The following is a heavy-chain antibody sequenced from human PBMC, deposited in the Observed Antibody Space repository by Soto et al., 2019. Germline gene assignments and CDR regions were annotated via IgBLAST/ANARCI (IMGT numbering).Heavy chain of an antibody. J-gene: IGHJ4*02. CDR1: GFTFTSSA. D-gene: IGHD3-22*01. Sequence: SVKVSCKASGFTFTSSAMQWVRQARGQRLEWIGWIVVGSGNTNYAQKFQGQVTISADKSISTAYLQWSSLKASDTAMYYCARLLNDYYDSSGYYYGYFDYWGQGTLVTVSS. V-gene: IGHV1-58*02. CDR3: ARLLNDYYDSSGYYYGYFDY. CDR2: IVVGSGNT.